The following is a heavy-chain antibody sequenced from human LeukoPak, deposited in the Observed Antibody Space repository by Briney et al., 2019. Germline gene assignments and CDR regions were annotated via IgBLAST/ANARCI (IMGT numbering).Heavy chain of an antibody. CDR1: GFTFSSYE. CDR2: ISSSGSTI. CDR3: ARDRYCSSTSCYGPPLF. J-gene: IGHJ4*02. V-gene: IGHV3-48*03. D-gene: IGHD2-2*01. Sequence: PGGSLRLSCAASGFTFSSYEMNWVRQAPGKGLEWVSYISSSGSTIYYADSVKGRFTISRDNAKNSLYLQMNSLRAEDTAVYYCARDRYCSSTSCYGPPLFWGQGTLVTVSS.